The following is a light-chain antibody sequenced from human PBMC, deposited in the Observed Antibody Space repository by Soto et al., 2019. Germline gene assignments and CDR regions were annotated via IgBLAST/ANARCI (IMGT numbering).Light chain of an antibody. V-gene: IGKV3-11*01. Sequence: EIVLTQSPAPLSLSPGEGATLSCSARQSISSYLAWYQQKPGQAPRLLIYDASNRATGIPARFSGSGSGTDFTLTISSLEPEDFGVYYCQQRSNWPLTFGGGTKVEIK. CDR3: QQRSNWPLT. J-gene: IGKJ4*02. CDR1: QSISSY. CDR2: DAS.